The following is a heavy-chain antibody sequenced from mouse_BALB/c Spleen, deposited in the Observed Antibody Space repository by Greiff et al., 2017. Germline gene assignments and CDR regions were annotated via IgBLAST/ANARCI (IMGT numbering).Heavy chain of an antibody. CDR2: IWAGGST. CDR1: GFSLTSYG. D-gene: IGHD2-4*01. J-gene: IGHJ2*01. V-gene: IGHV2-9*02. Sequence: VKLVESGPGLVAPSQSLSITCTVSGFSLTSYGVHWVRQPPGKGLEWLGVIWAGGSTNYNSALMSRLSISKDNSKSQVFLKMNSLQTDDTAMYYCARDYDYYFDYWGQGTTLTVSS. CDR3: ARDYDYYFDY.